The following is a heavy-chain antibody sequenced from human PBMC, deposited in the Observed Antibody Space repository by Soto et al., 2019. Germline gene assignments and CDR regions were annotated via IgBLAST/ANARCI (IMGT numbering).Heavy chain of an antibody. D-gene: IGHD2-21*02. CDR2: ISYDGSNK. Sequence: QVQLVESGGGVVQPGRSLRLSCAASGFTFISYGMHWVRQAPGKGLEWVAVISYDGSNKYYADSVKGRFTISRDNSKNTLYLQMNSLRAEDTAVYYCAKESGSMTYFDYWGQGTLVTVSS. CDR1: GFTFISYG. J-gene: IGHJ4*02. V-gene: IGHV3-30*18. CDR3: AKESGSMTYFDY.